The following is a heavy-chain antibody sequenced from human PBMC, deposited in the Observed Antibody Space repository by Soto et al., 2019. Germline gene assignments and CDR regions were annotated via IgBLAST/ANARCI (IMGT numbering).Heavy chain of an antibody. J-gene: IGHJ4*02. CDR1: EYTFPNYD. V-gene: IGHV1-18*01. D-gene: IGHD3-22*01. Sequence: ASVKVSCKASEYTFPNYDFTWVRQAPGQGLEWMGWISVYNGNTIYAQKLQGRVTMTTDTSTGTAYMELRSLRSDDTAVYYCARAYYDGRLYDFWGQGTLVTFSS. CDR3: ARAYYDGRLYDF. CDR2: ISVYNGNT.